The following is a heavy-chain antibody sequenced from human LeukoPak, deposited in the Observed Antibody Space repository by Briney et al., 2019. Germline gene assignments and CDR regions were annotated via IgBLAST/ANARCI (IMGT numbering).Heavy chain of an antibody. CDR1: GGSFSGYY. Sequence: SETLSLTCVVYGGSFSGYYWSWIRQPPGKGLGWSGEINHSGSTNYNPSLKSRVTISVDTSKNQFSLKLSSVTAADTAVYYCASSPTAAAVDYWGQGTLVTVSS. D-gene: IGHD6-13*01. CDR3: ASSPTAAAVDY. J-gene: IGHJ4*02. CDR2: INHSGST. V-gene: IGHV4-34*01.